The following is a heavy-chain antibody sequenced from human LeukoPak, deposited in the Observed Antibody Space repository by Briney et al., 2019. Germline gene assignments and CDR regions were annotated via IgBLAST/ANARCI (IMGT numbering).Heavy chain of an antibody. J-gene: IGHJ4*02. CDR1: GYTFSGYY. CDR2: IRSRINSYAT. CDR3: TRLSDEVITKFDC. D-gene: IGHD3-16*01. Sequence: GASVKVSCKASGYTFSGYYMHWVRQASGKGLEWVGRIRSRINSYATAYAASVKGRFTISRDDSKNTAYLQMNSLKNEDTAVYYCTRLSDEVITKFDCWGQGALVTVSS. V-gene: IGHV3-73*01.